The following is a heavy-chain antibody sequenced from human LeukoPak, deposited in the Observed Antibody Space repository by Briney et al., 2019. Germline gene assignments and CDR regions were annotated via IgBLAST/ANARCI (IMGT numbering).Heavy chain of an antibody. CDR1: GYTFTVYF. J-gene: IGHJ4*02. V-gene: IGHV1-2*06. Sequence: PVASVKVSCKASGYTFTVYFIHWVRQAPGQGLEWMRRINPNSGATDYAQKFQGRVTMTRDTSISTAYMELSSLKSDDTAVYYCAKIGSSHDFDYWGQGTLITVSS. CDR3: AKIGSSHDFDY. CDR2: INPNSGAT. D-gene: IGHD1-26*01.